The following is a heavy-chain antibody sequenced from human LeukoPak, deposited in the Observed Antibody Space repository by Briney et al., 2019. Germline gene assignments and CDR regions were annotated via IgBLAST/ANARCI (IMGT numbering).Heavy chain of an antibody. V-gene: IGHV3-30*04. CDR2: ISYDGSNK. CDR1: GFTFSSYA. J-gene: IGHJ4*02. D-gene: IGHD3-22*01. CDR3: AREANYYDSSGYYYVGFFDY. Sequence: GGSLRLSCAASGFTFSSYAMHWVRRAPGKGLEWVAVISYDGSNKYYADSVKGRFTISRDNSKNTLYLQMNSLRAEDTAVYYCAREANYYDSSGYYYVGFFDYWGQGTLVTVSS.